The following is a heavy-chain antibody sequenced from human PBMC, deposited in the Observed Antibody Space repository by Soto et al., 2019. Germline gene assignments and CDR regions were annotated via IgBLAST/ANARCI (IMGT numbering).Heavy chain of an antibody. CDR3: ARDRGCSGGICYRDLGY. CDR2: ISSTSNTI. J-gene: IGHJ4*02. Sequence: EVQLVESGGGLVQPGGSLRLPFAASGFPFVTFSMTWVRKAPGKGRDWVSYISSTSNTIYYADSVKGHFTISRDIAKNSLYLHMNSLSAEDTAVYYCARDRGCSGGICYRDLGYWGQGTLVTVSS. D-gene: IGHD2-15*01. CDR1: GFPFVTFS. V-gene: IGHV3-48*01.